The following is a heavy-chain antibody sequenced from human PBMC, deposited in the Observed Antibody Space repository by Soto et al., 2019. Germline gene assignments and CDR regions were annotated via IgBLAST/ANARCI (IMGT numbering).Heavy chain of an antibody. CDR2: ISSSSSYI. Sequence: PGGSLRLSCAASGFTSSSYSMNWVRQAPGKGLEWVSSISSSSSYIYYADSVKGRFTISRDNAKNSLYLQMNSLRAEDTAVYYCARDQAEGFTVRVYYYYYYGMDVWGQGTTVTVSS. CDR3: ARDQAEGFTVRVYYYYYYGMDV. J-gene: IGHJ6*02. CDR1: GFTSSSYS. D-gene: IGHD3-10*01. V-gene: IGHV3-21*01.